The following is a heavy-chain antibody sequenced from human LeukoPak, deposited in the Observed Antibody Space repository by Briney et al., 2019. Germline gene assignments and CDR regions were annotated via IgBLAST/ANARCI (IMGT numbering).Heavy chain of an antibody. CDR1: GYTFTGYY. Sequence: ASVKVSCKASGYTFTGYYLHWVRQAPGQGLEWMGWINPNSGGTNYAQKFQGRVTMTRDTSISTAYLELSRLRSDDTAVYYCAKMTMVRGFDHWGQGTLVIVSS. D-gene: IGHD3-10*01. J-gene: IGHJ4*02. CDR3: AKMTMVRGFDH. CDR2: INPNSGGT. V-gene: IGHV1-2*02.